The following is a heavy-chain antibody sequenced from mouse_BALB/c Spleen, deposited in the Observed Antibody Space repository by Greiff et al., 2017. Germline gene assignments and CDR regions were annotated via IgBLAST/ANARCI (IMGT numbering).Heavy chain of an antibody. V-gene: IGHV5-12-1*01. J-gene: IGHJ2*01. Sequence: EVQLQESGGGLVKPGGSLKLSCAASGFAFSSYDMSWVRQTPEKRLEWVAYISSGGGSTYYPDTVKGRFTISRDNAKNTLYLQMSSLKSEDTAMYYCARHGKPYFDYWGQGTTLTVSS. CDR3: ARHGKPYFDY. D-gene: IGHD6-1*01. CDR2: ISSGGGST. CDR1: GFAFSSYD.